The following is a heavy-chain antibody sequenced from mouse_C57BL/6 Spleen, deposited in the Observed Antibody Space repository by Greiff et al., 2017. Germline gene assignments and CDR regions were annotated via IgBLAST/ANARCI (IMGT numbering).Heavy chain of an antibody. V-gene: IGHV3-6*01. CDR3: AAYYSNVYAMDY. CDR2: ISYDGSN. J-gene: IGHJ4*01. CDR1: GYSITSGYY. Sequence: EVKLVESGPGLVKPSQSLSLTCSVTGYSITSGYYWNWIRQFPGNKLEWMGYISYDGSNNYNPSLKNRISITRDTSKNQFFLKLNSVTTEDTATYYCAAYYSNVYAMDYWGQGTSVTVSS. D-gene: IGHD2-5*01.